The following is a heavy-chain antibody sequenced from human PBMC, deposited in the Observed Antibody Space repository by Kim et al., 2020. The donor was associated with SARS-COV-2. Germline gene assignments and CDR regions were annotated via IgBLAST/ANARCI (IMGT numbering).Heavy chain of an antibody. CDR2: ISAYNGNT. Sequence: ASVKVSCKASGYTFTSYGISWVRQAPGQGLEWMGWISAYNGNTNYAQKLQGRVTMTTDTSTSTAYMELRSLRSDDTAVYYCAASGGRLENPPSYFDYWGQGTLVTVSS. CDR1: GYTFTSYG. J-gene: IGHJ4*02. V-gene: IGHV1-18*01. D-gene: IGHD2-15*01. CDR3: AASGGRLENPPSYFDY.